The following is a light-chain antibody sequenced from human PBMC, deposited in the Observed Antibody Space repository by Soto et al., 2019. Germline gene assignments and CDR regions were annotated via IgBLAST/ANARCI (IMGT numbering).Light chain of an antibody. CDR3: QQYGSSPIT. J-gene: IGKJ5*01. CDR2: DAS. CDR1: QSVSSSY. V-gene: IGKV3D-20*01. Sequence: IVLTHAPSTLSLSPVERATLSFGSSQSVSSSYLAWYQQKPGLAPRLLIYDASSRATGIPDRFSGSGSGTDFTLTISRLEPEDFAVYYCQQYGSSPITFGQGTRLEIK.